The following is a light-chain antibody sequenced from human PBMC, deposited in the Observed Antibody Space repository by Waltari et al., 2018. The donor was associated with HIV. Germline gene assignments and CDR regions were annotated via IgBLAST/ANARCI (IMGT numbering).Light chain of an antibody. CDR2: NTD. V-gene: IGLV8-61*01. CDR1: SVSIPAPSS. J-gene: IGLJ3*02. CDR3: VLYMASGRV. Sequence: QTVVTQETSFSVSPRGTITLSCCLSSVSIPAPSSPSLYQQTAGQPPRTLIYNTDILSSGVPDRFSGSIVWNKAALTITGAQSEDESDYYCVLYMASGRVFGGGTRLTVL.